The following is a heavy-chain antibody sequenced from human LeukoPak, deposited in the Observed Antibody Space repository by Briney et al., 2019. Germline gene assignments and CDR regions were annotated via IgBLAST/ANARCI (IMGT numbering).Heavy chain of an antibody. D-gene: IGHD3-22*01. Sequence: KSSETLSLTCTVSGGSISPYYWSWIRQTPGKGLEWIGYIYYSGNANYNPSLRSRVTISVDTSKNQFSLKLTSMTAADTAVYYCARAGAIVALDYWGQGTLVTVSS. V-gene: IGHV4-59*01. CDR1: GGSISPYY. CDR3: ARAGAIVALDY. CDR2: IYYSGNA. J-gene: IGHJ4*02.